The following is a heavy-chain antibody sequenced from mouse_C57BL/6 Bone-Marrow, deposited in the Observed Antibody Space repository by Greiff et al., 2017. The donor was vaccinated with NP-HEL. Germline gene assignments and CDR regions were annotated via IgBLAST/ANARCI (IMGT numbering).Heavy chain of an antibody. CDR1: GYTFTDYY. J-gene: IGHJ2*01. V-gene: IGHV1-19*01. CDR2: INPYNGGT. CDR3: ARLGTTVTLFDY. D-gene: IGHD1-1*01. Sequence: EVQLQQSGPVLVKPGASVKMSCKASGYTFTDYYMNWVKQSHGKSLEWIGVINPYNGGTSYNQKFKGKATLTVDKSSSTAYMELNSLTSEDSAVYYCARLGTTVTLFDYWGQGTTLTVSS.